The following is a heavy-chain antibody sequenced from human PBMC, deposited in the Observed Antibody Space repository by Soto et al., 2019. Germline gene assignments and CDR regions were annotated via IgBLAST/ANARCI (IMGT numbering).Heavy chain of an antibody. Sequence: EVQVLESGGGLVQPGGSLRLSCVASGFTFNSFDMCWVRQAPGKGLEWVSGIDARGSNTYYADSVKGRFTISRDNSKNTLYLQMNSLRAEDTAVYYCAKDAPRRSGWYHFDYWGQGTLVTVSS. V-gene: IGHV3-23*01. CDR2: IDARGSNT. CDR3: AKDAPRRSGWYHFDY. D-gene: IGHD6-19*01. CDR1: GFTFNSFD. J-gene: IGHJ4*02.